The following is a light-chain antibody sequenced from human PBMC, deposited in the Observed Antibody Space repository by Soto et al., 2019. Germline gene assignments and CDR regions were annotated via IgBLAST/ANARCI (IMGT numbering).Light chain of an antibody. V-gene: IGKV1-6*01. CDR3: LQDYTYPYT. CDR1: QAIRND. Sequence: AIQMTQSPSSLSASVGDRVTITCRASQAIRNDLGWYQQTPGRAPKLLIFAVSHLESGVPSRFSGSGSGSEFSLTISSLQPEDFATYYCLQDYTYPYTFGQGTKLEIK. CDR2: AVS. J-gene: IGKJ2*01.